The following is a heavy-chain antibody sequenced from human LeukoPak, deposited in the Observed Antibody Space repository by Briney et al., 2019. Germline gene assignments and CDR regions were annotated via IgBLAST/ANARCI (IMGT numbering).Heavy chain of an antibody. CDR3: AKDTTRPDYYDSSGYGSAAFDI. CDR1: GFTFSSYG. V-gene: IGHV3-30*18. D-gene: IGHD3-22*01. J-gene: IGHJ3*02. Sequence: GRSLRLSCAASGFTFSSYGMHWVRQAPGKGLEWVAVISYDGSNKYYADSVKGRFTISRDNSKNTLYLQMNSLRAEDTAVYYCAKDTTRPDYYDSSGYGSAAFDIWGQGTMVTVSS. CDR2: ISYDGSNK.